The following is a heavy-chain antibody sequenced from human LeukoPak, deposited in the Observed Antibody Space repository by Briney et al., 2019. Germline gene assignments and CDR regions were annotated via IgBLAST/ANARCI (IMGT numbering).Heavy chain of an antibody. V-gene: IGHV4-4*02. CDR3: AGLVGRYSIALYYYYFDY. D-gene: IGHD1-26*01. J-gene: IGHJ4*02. CDR2: MYLSGAT. CDR1: GDSINSLDL. Sequence: PSGTLSLTCTISGDSINSLDLWSWVRQPPGKGLEGIGVMYLSGATHSNPSVKSRVPISIDKSKNQFFLNLSSVTAADTAVSYCAGLVGRYSIALYYYYFDYWGQGTLVTVSS.